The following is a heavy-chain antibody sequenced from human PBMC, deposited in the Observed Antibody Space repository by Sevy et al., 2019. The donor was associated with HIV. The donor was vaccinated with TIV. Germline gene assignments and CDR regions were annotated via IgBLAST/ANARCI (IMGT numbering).Heavy chain of an antibody. CDR3: ATDLKMVQLWFQNFDY. V-gene: IGHV1-24*01. D-gene: IGHD5-18*01. Sequence: ASVKVSCKVSGYTLTELSMHWVRQAPGKGLEWMGGFDPEDGETIYPQKFQGRVTMTEDTSTDTAYMELSSLRSEDTAVYYCATDLKMVQLWFQNFDYWGQGTLVTVSS. CDR1: GYTLTELS. CDR2: FDPEDGET. J-gene: IGHJ4*02.